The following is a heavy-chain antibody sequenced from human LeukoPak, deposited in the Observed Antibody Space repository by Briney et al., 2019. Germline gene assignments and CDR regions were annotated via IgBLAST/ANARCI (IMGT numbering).Heavy chain of an antibody. Sequence: PGGSLRLSCAASGFTFSSYWMSWVRQAPGKGLEWVSGINWNGGSTGYADSVKGRFTISRDNAKNSLYLQMNSLRAEDTALYHCARGPPYCSGGSCYSRGPYYFDYWGQGTLVTVSS. CDR2: INWNGGST. D-gene: IGHD2-15*01. V-gene: IGHV3-20*01. CDR3: ARGPPYCSGGSCYSRGPYYFDY. J-gene: IGHJ4*02. CDR1: GFTFSSYW.